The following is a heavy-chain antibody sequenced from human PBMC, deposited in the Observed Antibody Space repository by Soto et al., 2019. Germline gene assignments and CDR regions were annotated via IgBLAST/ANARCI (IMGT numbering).Heavy chain of an antibody. CDR2: ISGSGGST. V-gene: IGHV3-23*01. D-gene: IGHD5-18*01. CDR1: GFTFSSYW. Sequence: VGSLSLSCVASGFTFSSYWMSWVRQAPGKGLEWVSAISGSGGSTYYADSVKGRFTISRDNSKNTLYLQMNSLRAEDTAVYYCAKGTAMVTFDYWGQGTLVTVSS. J-gene: IGHJ4*02. CDR3: AKGTAMVTFDY.